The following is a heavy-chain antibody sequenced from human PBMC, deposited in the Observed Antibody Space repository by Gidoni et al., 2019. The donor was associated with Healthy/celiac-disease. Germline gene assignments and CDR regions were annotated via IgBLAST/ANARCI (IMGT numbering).Heavy chain of an antibody. CDR2: ISAYNGNT. J-gene: IGHJ6*04. V-gene: IGHV1-18*04. Sequence: QVQLVQSGAEVKKPGASVKVSCKASGYTFTSYGISWVRQAPGQGLEWMGWISAYNGNTNYAQKLQGRVTRTTDTSTSTAYMELRSRRSDDTAVYYCERDDYDFWSGDSTYYYYGMDVWGKGTTVTVSS. CDR3: ERDDYDFWSGDSTYYYYGMDV. D-gene: IGHD3-3*01. CDR1: GYTFTSYG.